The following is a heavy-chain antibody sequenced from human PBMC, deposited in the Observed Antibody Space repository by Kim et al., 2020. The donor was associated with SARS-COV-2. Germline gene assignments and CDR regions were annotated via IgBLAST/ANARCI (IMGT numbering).Heavy chain of an antibody. CDR3: ARDGGRWQQLAGY. D-gene: IGHD6-13*01. J-gene: IGHJ4*02. Sequence: YARKFQGRVPMTRDTSTSTVYMELSSLRSEDTAVYYCARDGGRWQQLAGYWGQGTLVTVSS. V-gene: IGHV1-46*01.